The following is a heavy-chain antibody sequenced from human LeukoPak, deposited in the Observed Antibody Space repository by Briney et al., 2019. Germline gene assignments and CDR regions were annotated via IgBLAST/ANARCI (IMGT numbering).Heavy chain of an antibody. V-gene: IGHV1-2*02. D-gene: IGHD3-22*01. Sequence: ASVKVSCKASGYTFTGYYMLWVRQAPGQGLEWMGWINPNSGGTNYAQKFQGRVTMTRDTSISTAYMELSRLRSDDTAVYYCARDGGYYYDSSGNFDYWGQGTLVTVSS. CDR1: GYTFTGYY. CDR3: ARDGGYYYDSSGNFDY. J-gene: IGHJ4*02. CDR2: INPNSGGT.